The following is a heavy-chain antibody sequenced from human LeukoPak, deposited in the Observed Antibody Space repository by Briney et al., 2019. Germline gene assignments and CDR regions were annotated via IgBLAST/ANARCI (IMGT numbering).Heavy chain of an antibody. J-gene: IGHJ6*02. Sequence: ASVKVSCKASGYTFTSYGISWVRQAPGQGLEWMGWISAYNGNTNYAQKLQGRVTMTTDTSTSTAYMELRSLRSDDTAVYYCAREGENDYYFYGMDVWGQGTTVTVSS. D-gene: IGHD3-10*01. CDR3: AREGENDYYFYGMDV. CDR1: GYTFTSYG. V-gene: IGHV1-18*01. CDR2: ISAYNGNT.